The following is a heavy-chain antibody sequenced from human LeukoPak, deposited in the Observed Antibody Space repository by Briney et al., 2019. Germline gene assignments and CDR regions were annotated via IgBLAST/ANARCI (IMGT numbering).Heavy chain of an antibody. CDR1: GGSISSGSYY. CDR2: IYTSGST. Sequence: SETLSLTCTVSGGSISSGSYYWSWIRQPAGKGLEWIGRIYTSGSTNYNPSLKSRVTISVDTSKNQFSLKLSSVTAADTAVYYCARESTVTTYYYYAYCMDVWGEGTTVSIFS. D-gene: IGHD4-17*01. J-gene: IGHJ6*03. CDR3: ARESTVTTYYYYAYCMDV. V-gene: IGHV4-61*02.